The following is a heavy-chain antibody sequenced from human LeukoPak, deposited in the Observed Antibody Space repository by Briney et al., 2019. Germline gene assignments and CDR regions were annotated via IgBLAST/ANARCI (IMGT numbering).Heavy chain of an antibody. D-gene: IGHD2-8*01. CDR1: GGSISSYY. J-gene: IGHJ5*02. V-gene: IGHV4-59*01. CDR3: ARETSVDCTNGVCLNWFDP. Sequence: SETLSLTCTVSGGSISSYYWSWIRQPPGKGLEWIGYIYYSGSTNYNPSLKSRVTISVDTSKNQFSLKLSSVTAADTAVYYCARETSVDCTNGVCLNWFDPWGQGTLVTVSS. CDR2: IYYSGST.